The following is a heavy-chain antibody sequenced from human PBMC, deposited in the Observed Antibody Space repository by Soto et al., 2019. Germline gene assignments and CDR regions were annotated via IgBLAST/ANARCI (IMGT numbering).Heavy chain of an antibody. CDR1: GFTFTSYG. D-gene: IGHD3-22*01. V-gene: IGHV3-33*01. Sequence: GGCLRLSCAASGFTFTSYGMHWVRQAPGKGLEWVAGIWYDGNSKYYEDSVKGRFTISRDNSKNTLYLEMNSLRGDDTAVYYCARENYYDTSGLDYWGQGTLVTVSS. J-gene: IGHJ4*02. CDR3: ARENYYDTSGLDY. CDR2: IWYDGNSK.